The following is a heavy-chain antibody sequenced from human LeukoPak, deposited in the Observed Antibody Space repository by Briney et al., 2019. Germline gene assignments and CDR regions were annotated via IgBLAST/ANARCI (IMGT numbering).Heavy chain of an antibody. CDR1: GFTFSSYS. CDR2: ISSSSSYI. V-gene: IGHV3-21*01. D-gene: IGHD1-1*01. J-gene: IGHJ6*03. Sequence: GGSLRLSCAASGFTFSSYSMNWVRQAPGKGLEWVSSISSSSSYIYYADSVKGRFTISRDNAKNSLYLQMNSLRAEDTAVYYCASARVQLEPTRTQYYMDVWGKGTTVTVSS. CDR3: ASARVQLEPTRTQYYMDV.